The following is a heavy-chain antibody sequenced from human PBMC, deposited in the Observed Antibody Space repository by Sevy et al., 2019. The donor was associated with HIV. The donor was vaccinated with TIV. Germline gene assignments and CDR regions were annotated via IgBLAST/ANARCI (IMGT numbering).Heavy chain of an antibody. Sequence: SETLSLTCTVSGDSISSGDFYWSWIRQSPGKGLEWIGSIYYSGTTSSIPYHNPSLKSRVAISVDTSKNQVSLELSSVTAADTAMYYCARSRVVVIAMDYWGQGTLVTVSS. V-gene: IGHV4-30-4*01. CDR3: ARSRVVVIAMDY. J-gene: IGHJ4*02. D-gene: IGHD2-21*01. CDR1: GDSISSGDFY. CDR2: IYYSGTTSSIP.